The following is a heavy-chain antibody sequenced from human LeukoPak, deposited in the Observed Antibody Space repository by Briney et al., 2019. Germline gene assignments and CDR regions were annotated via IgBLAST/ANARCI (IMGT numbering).Heavy chain of an antibody. D-gene: IGHD6-19*01. CDR1: GFTFSSYG. J-gene: IGHJ5*02. CDR2: ISYDGSNK. V-gene: IGHV3-30*18. CDR3: AKANGWEGNWFDP. Sequence: HPGRSLRLSCAASGFTFSSYGMHWVRQAPGKGLERVAVISYDGSNKYYADSVKGRFTISRDNSKNTLYLQMNSLRAEDTAVYYCAKANGWEGNWFDPWGQGTLVTVSS.